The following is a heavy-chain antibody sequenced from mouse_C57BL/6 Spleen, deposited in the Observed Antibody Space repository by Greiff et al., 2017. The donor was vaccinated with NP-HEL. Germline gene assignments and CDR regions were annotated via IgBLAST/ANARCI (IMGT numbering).Heavy chain of an antibody. CDR3: ARGDYVFDY. Sequence: EVKLMESGGGLVKPGGSLKLSCAASGFTFSDYGMHWVRQAPEKGLEWVAYISSGSSTIYYADTVKGRFTISRDNAKTTLFLKMTSLRSEDTARYYCARGDYVFDYWGQGTTLTVSS. D-gene: IGHD2-4*01. CDR1: GFTFSDYG. CDR2: ISSGSSTI. V-gene: IGHV5-17*01. J-gene: IGHJ2*01.